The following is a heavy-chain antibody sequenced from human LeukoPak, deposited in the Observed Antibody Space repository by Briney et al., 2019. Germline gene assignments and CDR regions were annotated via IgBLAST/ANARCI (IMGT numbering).Heavy chain of an antibody. CDR3: ARDRGYSIVAAGTYC. J-gene: IGHJ4*02. V-gene: IGHV3-30*04. CDR2: ISYDGSNK. D-gene: IGHD6-13*01. CDR1: GFTFSSYA. Sequence: GGSLRLSCAASGFTFSSYAMHWVRQAPGKGLEWVAVISYDGSNKYYADSVKGRFTISRDNSKNTLYLQMNSLRAEDTAVYYCARDRGYSIVAAGTYCWGQGTLVTVSS.